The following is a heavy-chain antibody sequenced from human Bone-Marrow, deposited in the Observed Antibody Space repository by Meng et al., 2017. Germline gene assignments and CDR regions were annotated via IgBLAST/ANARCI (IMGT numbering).Heavy chain of an antibody. CDR1: GGSFSGYY. CDR2: INHSGST. Sequence: QVQLQQWGAGLLKPSETLSLTWAVYGGSFSGYYWSWIRQPPGKGLEWIGEINHSGSTNYNPSLKSRVTISVDTSKNQFSLKLSSVTAADTAVYYCARDNTMIGSFDYWGQGTLVTVFS. V-gene: IGHV4-34*01. CDR3: ARDNTMIGSFDY. J-gene: IGHJ4*02. D-gene: IGHD3-22*01.